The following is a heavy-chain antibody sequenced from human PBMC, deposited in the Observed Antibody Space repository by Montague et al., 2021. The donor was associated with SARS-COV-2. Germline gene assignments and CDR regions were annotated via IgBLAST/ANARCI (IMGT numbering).Heavy chain of an antibody. D-gene: IGHD5-24*01. Sequence: SETLSLTCTASGGSTSSYYWSWIRQPPGKGLEWIGYIYYSGSTNYNPSLKSRVTISVDTSKNQFSLKLSSVTAADTAVYYCARGGGGRDGYNPWGQGTLVTVSS. CDR2: IYYSGST. CDR3: ARGGGGRDGYNP. J-gene: IGHJ5*02. V-gene: IGHV4-59*01. CDR1: GGSTSSYY.